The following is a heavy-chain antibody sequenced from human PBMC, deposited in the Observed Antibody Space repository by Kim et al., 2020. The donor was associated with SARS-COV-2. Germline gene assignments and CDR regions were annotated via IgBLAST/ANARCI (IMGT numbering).Heavy chain of an antibody. J-gene: IGHJ3*02. V-gene: IGHV3-9*01. D-gene: IGHD2-2*02. CDR2: ISWNSGSI. CDR1: GFTFDDYA. Sequence: GGSLRLSCAASGFTFDDYAMHWVRQAPGKGLEWVSGISWNSGSIGYADPVKGRFTISRDNAKNSLYLQMNSLRAEDTALYYCAKDMGGYCSSTSCYTGAFDIWGQGTMVTVSS. CDR3: AKDMGGYCSSTSCYTGAFDI.